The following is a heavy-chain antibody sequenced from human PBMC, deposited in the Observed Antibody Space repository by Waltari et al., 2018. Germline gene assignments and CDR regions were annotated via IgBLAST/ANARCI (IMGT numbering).Heavy chain of an antibody. CDR3: AKDHYSSGWLGMDV. CDR2: ISWNSGSI. D-gene: IGHD6-19*01. J-gene: IGHJ6*02. V-gene: IGHV3-9*01. Sequence: EVQLVESGGGLVQPGRSLRLSCAASGFTFDDYAMHWVRQAPGKGLEWVSGISWNSGSIGYADSVKGRFTISRDNAKNSLYLQMNSLRAEDTASYYCAKDHYSSGWLGMDVWGQGTTVTVSS. CDR1: GFTFDDYA.